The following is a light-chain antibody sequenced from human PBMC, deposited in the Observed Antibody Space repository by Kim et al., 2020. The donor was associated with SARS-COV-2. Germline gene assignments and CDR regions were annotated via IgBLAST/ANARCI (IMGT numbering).Light chain of an antibody. CDR3: ATWDDSLSGPV. Sequence: QSVLTQSPSASGTPGQRVTISCSGGSSNVGTNYVHWYQQLPGTAPKLLIYKDRQRPSGVPDRFSGSMSGTSASLAISGLQSEDEADYYCATWDDSLSGPVFGGGTKVTVL. CDR2: KDR. CDR1: SSNVGTNY. J-gene: IGLJ3*02. V-gene: IGLV1-47*01.